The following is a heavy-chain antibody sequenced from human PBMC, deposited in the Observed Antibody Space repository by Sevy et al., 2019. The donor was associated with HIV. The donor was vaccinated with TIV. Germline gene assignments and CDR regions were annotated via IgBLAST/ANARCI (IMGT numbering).Heavy chain of an antibody. D-gene: IGHD5-12*01. J-gene: IGHJ4*02. Sequence: GGSLRLSCTASGLTFSGSAIHWDRQASGKGLEWVARIRTKANSDATANAASVKGRFTISRDDSKNTAFLQMNSLKTEDTAVYYCTSGRLRYYFDYWGQGTLVTVSS. CDR3: TSGRLRYYFDY. V-gene: IGHV3-73*01. CDR2: IRTKANSDAT. CDR1: GLTFSGSA.